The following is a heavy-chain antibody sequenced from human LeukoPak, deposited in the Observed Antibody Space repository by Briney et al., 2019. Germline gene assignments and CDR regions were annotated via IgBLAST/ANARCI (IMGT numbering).Heavy chain of an antibody. CDR3: AKVNYASRNCMDV. CDR1: GFTFRSYA. D-gene: IGHD3-10*01. J-gene: IGHJ6*02. Sequence: PGGSLRLSCAASGFTFRSYAMTWVRQAPGKGLEWVSGLDGGGGNTYYADSVKGRFSISRDNSKNTLYLHMNSLRAEDTAVYYCAKVNYASRNCMDVWGQGTTVTVSS. V-gene: IGHV3-23*01. CDR2: LDGGGGNT.